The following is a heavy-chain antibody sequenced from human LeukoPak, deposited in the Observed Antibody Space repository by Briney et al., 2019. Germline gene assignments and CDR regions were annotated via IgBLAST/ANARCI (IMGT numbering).Heavy chain of an antibody. D-gene: IGHD1-1*01. J-gene: IGHJ5*02. V-gene: IGHV3-23*01. Sequence: PGGSLRLSCAASGLTFSSHAMSWVRQAPGKGLEWVSAISGTNDNTYYADSVKGRFAISRDNSKNTLYLQMSSLRGEDTAVYYCAKTPLWNAPYNWFDTWGQGTLVTVSS. CDR1: GLTFSSHA. CDR2: ISGTNDNT. CDR3: AKTPLWNAPYNWFDT.